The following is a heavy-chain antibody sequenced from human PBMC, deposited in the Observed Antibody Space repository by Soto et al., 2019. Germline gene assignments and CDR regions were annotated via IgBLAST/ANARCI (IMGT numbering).Heavy chain of an antibody. J-gene: IGHJ4*02. V-gene: IGHV1-18*04. CDR1: GYTYTNYG. Sequence: QVQLVQSGAEVKKPGASVKVSCKASGYTYTNYGLSWVRQAPGQGLEWMGWISAYNGDTNYAQRLQGRVNMTTATSTSTAYMELRSLRSADTAVYDCARATGTYFRYFFDSWGQGTLVTVSS. D-gene: IGHD1-1*01. CDR2: ISAYNGDT. CDR3: ARATGTYFRYFFDS.